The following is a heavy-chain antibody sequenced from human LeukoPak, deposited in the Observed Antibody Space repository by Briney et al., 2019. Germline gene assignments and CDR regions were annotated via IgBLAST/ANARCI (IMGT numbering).Heavy chain of an antibody. CDR1: GYTFTTYA. J-gene: IGHJ6*04. D-gene: IGHD2-15*01. CDR2: INSGYGNT. CDR3: ARVTYDSCYSCYYYGMDV. Sequence: GASVKVSCKASGYTFTTYAIHWVRQAPGQRLEWMGWINSGYGNTKYSQKFQGRVTITRDTSASTAYMELSSLRSEDTAVYYCARVTYDSCYSCYYYGMDVWGKGTTVTVSS. V-gene: IGHV1-3*01.